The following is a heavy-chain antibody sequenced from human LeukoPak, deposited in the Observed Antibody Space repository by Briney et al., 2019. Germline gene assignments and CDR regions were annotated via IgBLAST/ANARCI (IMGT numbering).Heavy chain of an antibody. D-gene: IGHD4-23*01. Sequence: PGGSLRLSCAASGFTFSSYSMNWVRQAPGKGLEWVSSISSSSSYIYYADSVKGRFTISRDNAKNSLYLQMNSLRAEDTAVYYCARPAGYGGNSGYFDYSGQGTLVTVSS. J-gene: IGHJ4*02. CDR3: ARPAGYGGNSGYFDY. CDR1: GFTFSSYS. CDR2: ISSSSSYI. V-gene: IGHV3-21*01.